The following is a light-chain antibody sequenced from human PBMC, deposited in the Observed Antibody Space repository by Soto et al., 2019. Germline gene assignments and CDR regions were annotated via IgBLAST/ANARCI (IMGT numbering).Light chain of an antibody. CDR3: PAWHDSLNAL. J-gene: IGLJ1*01. Sequence: QSVLTQPPSSSGTPGQRITISCSGSSSNIGDNPVNWYQQLPGAAPTLLIYINDQLPSGVPDRFSGPKSGTSASLAISGLQPEDEADYYCPAWHDSLNALFRTGTTVPVL. V-gene: IGLV1-44*01. CDR1: SSNIGDNP. CDR2: IND.